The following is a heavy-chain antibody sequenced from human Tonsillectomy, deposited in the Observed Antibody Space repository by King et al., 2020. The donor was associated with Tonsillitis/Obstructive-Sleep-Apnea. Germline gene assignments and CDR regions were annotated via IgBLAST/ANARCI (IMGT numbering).Heavy chain of an antibody. CDR2: ISYDGSNK. D-gene: IGHD6-19*01. CDR1: GFKFSSYA. CDR3: ARSIQGWHYFDY. V-gene: IGHV3-30*04. Sequence: VQLVESGGGVVQPGRSLRLSCAASGFKFSSYAMHWVRQAPGKGLDWVAFISYDGSNKYYADSVKGRFTISRDNSKNTLYLQMNSLRAEDTAVYYCARSIQGWHYFDYWGQGNLVTVSS. J-gene: IGHJ4*02.